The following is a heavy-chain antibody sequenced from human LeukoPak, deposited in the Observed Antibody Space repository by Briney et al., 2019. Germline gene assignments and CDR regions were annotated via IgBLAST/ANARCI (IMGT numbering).Heavy chain of an antibody. V-gene: IGHV4-34*01. D-gene: IGHD3-10*01. CDR2: INHSGST. CDR1: GGSFSGYY. Sequence: SETLSLTCAVYGGSFSGYYWSWIRQPPGKGLEWIGEINHSGSTNYNPSLKSRVTISVDTSKNQFSLKLSSVTAADTAVYYCASVALWFGEFVDYWGQGTLVTVSS. CDR3: ASVALWFGEFVDY. J-gene: IGHJ4*02.